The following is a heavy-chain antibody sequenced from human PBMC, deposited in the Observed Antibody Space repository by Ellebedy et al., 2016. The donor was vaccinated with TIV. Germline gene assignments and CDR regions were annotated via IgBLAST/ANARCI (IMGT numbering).Heavy chain of an antibody. Sequence: GESLKISCAGSGFTFSSYSMNWVRQAPGQGLEWVAYISRSTTTIYYADSVRGRFTISRDNAKNSLYLQMNSLRAEDTAVYYCARDPVDTPMVKIYFDYWGQGTLVSVSS. D-gene: IGHD5-18*01. CDR1: GFTFSSYS. V-gene: IGHV3-48*01. CDR2: ISRSTTTI. J-gene: IGHJ4*02. CDR3: ARDPVDTPMVKIYFDY.